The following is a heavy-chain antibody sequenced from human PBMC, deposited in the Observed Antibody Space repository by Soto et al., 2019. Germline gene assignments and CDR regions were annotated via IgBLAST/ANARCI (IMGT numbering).Heavy chain of an antibody. CDR3: ARHTPAISISDH. V-gene: IGHV4-39*01. D-gene: IGHD2-15*01. Sequence: PSETLSLTCTVSGGSISSSRCHWGWIRQPPGKGLEWIASIKYIGTTFYNPSLKSRVTLSVDTSKNQFALKLSSVTAADTAVYYCARHTPAISISDHWGQGTLVTVSS. CDR1: GGSISSSRCH. J-gene: IGHJ4*02. CDR2: IKYIGTT.